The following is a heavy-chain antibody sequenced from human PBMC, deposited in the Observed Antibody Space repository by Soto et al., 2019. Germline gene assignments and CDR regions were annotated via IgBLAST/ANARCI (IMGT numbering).Heavy chain of an antibody. CDR2: INHSGST. D-gene: IGHD3-10*01. V-gene: IGHV4-34*01. J-gene: IGHJ4*02. CDR1: GGSFSGYY. Sequence: SETLSLTCAVYGGSFSGYYWSWIRQPPGKGLEWIGEINHSGSTNYNPSLKSRVTISVDTSKNQFSLKLSSVTAADTAVYYCAGGELPLHYWGQGTLVTVSS. CDR3: AGGELPLHY.